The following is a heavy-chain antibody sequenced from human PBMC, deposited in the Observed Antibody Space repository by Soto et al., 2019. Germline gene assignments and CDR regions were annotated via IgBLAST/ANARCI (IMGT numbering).Heavy chain of an antibody. V-gene: IGHV4-34*01. CDR2: INHSGST. Sequence: SETLSLTCAFYCGSFIGYYWSWIRQPPGKGLKWIGEINHSGSTNYNPSLKSRVTISVDTSKNQFSLKLSSVTAADTAVYYCARVSPRYCSGGSCYPLFDYWGQGTLVTVSS. J-gene: IGHJ4*02. CDR1: CGSFIGYY. CDR3: ARVSPRYCSGGSCYPLFDY. D-gene: IGHD2-15*01.